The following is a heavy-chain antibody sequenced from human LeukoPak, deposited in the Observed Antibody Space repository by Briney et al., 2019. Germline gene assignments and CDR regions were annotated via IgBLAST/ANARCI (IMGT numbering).Heavy chain of an antibody. J-gene: IGHJ4*02. Sequence: PSETLSLTCAVYGGSFSGYYWSWIRQPPGKGQEWIGEINHSGSTNYNPSLKSRVTISVDKSKNQFSLKLSSVTAADTAVYYCARVSYYDSSGNRGAFDYWGQGTLVTVSS. CDR3: ARVSYYDSSGNRGAFDY. V-gene: IGHV4-34*01. CDR1: GGSFSGYY. D-gene: IGHD3-22*01. CDR2: INHSGST.